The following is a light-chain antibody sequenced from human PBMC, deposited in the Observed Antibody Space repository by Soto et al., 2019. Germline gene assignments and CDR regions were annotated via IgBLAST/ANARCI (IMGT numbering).Light chain of an antibody. CDR3: KQYNDYSGM. CDR2: KAS. CDR1: QTISSW. Sequence: DIQMTQSPSTLSASVGARVTITCRASQTISSWLAWYQQKPGKAPKLLIYKASTLKSGVQSRFSGSGSGTEFTLTITSLRPEDFATYYCKQYNDYSGMFGQGTKVDIK. V-gene: IGKV1-5*03. J-gene: IGKJ1*01.